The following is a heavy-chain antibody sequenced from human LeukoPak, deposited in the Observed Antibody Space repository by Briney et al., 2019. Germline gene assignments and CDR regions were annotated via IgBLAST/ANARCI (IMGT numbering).Heavy chain of an antibody. CDR1: GYTFTSYG. J-gene: IGHJ4*02. CDR3: ARIVLNYDILTGYYRALTSDY. V-gene: IGHV1-18*01. Sequence: GASVKVSCKASGYTFTSYGISWVRQAPGQGLEWMGWISAYNCNTNYAQKLKGRVTMTTDTSPRTAYMELRSLSSDDTAMYYCARIVLNYDILTGYYRALTSDYWGQGTLVTVSS. CDR2: ISAYNCNT. D-gene: IGHD3-9*01.